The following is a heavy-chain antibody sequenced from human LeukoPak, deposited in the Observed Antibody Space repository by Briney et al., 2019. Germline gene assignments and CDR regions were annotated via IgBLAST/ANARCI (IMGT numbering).Heavy chain of an antibody. J-gene: IGHJ4*02. CDR3: ARLDCSGGSCYPFDY. D-gene: IGHD2-15*01. V-gene: IGHV5-51*01. Sequence: GESLKISCKGSGYSFTSYWIGWVRQMPGKGLEWMGIIYPGDSDTRYSPSFQGQVTISANKSISTAYLQWSSLKASDTAMYYCARLDCSGGSCYPFDYWGQGTLVTVSS. CDR2: IYPGDSDT. CDR1: GYSFTSYW.